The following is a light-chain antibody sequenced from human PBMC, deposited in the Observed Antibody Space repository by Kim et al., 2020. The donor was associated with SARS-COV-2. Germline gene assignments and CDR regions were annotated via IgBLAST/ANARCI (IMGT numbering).Light chain of an antibody. CDR2: MNN. CDR1: STNIGSNY. CDR3: AAWDDSLSGWV. J-gene: IGLJ3*02. Sequence: QSVLTQPPSAYGTPGQRVTISCSGSSTNIGSNYVYWYQQLPGTAPKLLIYMNNQRPSGVPDRFSGSKSGTSASLAISGLRSEDEADYYCAAWDDSLSGWVFGGGTQLTVL. V-gene: IGLV1-47*01.